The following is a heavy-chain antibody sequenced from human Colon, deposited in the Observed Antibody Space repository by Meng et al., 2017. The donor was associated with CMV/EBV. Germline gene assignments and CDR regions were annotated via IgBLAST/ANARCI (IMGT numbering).Heavy chain of an antibody. V-gene: IGHV1-46*01. D-gene: IGHD3-3*01. J-gene: IGHJ4*02. Sequence: ASVKVSCKASGYTFTSYYMHWVRQAPGQGLEWMGIINPSGGSTSYAQKFQGRVTMTRDMSTSTVYMELSSLRSEDTAVYYCARAPIFGVVVDYWGQGTLVTVSS. CDR3: ARAPIFGVVVDY. CDR2: INPSGGST. CDR1: GYTFTSYY.